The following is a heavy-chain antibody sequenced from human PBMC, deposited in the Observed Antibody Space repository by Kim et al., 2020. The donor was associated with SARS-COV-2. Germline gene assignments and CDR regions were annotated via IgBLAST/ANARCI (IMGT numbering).Heavy chain of an antibody. V-gene: IGHV4-34*01. CDR2: INHSGST. J-gene: IGHJ3*01. Sequence: SETLSLTCAVYGGSFSGYYWSWIRQPPGKGLEWIGEINHSGSTNYNPSLKSRVTISVDTSKNQFSLKLSSVTAADTAVYYCAREHYDILTGYPWGQGTMVTVSS. CDR1: GGSFSGYY. CDR3: AREHYDILTGYP. D-gene: IGHD3-9*01.